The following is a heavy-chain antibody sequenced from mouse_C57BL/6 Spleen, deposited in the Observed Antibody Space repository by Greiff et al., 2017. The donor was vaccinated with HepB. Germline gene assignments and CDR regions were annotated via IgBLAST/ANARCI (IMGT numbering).Heavy chain of an antibody. J-gene: IGHJ1*03. CDR3: ARTDGSSDWYFDV. Sequence: QVQLQQPGAELVKPGASVKLSCKASGYTFTSYWMHWVKQRPGQGLEWIGMIHPNSGSTNYNEKFKSKATLTVDKSSSTAYMQLSSLTSEDSAVYYCARTDGSSDWYFDVWGTGTTVTVSS. CDR2: IHPNSGST. V-gene: IGHV1-64*01. D-gene: IGHD1-1*01. CDR1: GYTFTSYW.